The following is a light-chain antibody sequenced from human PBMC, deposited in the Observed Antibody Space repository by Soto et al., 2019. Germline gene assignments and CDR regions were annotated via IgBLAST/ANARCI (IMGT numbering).Light chain of an antibody. CDR3: QHYNSYSEA. J-gene: IGKJ1*01. V-gene: IGKV1-5*03. Sequence: DIQMTQSPSTLSGSVGDRVTITCRASQTISSWLAWYQQKPGKAPKLLIYKASTLKSGVPSRSSGSGSGTEFTLTISSLQPDDFATYYCQHYNSYSEALGQGTKVDIK. CDR1: QTISSW. CDR2: KAS.